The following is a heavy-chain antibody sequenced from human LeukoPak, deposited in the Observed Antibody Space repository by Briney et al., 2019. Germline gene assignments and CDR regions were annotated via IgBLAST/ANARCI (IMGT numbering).Heavy chain of an antibody. CDR1: GGSISSYY. Sequence: PSETMSLTCTVSGGSISSYYWSWIRQPPGKGLEWIGYIYYSGSTNYNPSLKSRVTISVDTSKNQFSLKQSSVTAADTAVYYCARDSLGRNRSYGFDPWGQGTLVTVSS. CDR3: ARDSLGRNRSYGFDP. J-gene: IGHJ5*02. V-gene: IGHV4-59*01. CDR2: IYYSGST. D-gene: IGHD1-14*01.